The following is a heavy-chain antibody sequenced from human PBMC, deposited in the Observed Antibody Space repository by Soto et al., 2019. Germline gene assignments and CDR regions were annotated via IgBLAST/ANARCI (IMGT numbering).Heavy chain of an antibody. J-gene: IGHJ2*01. CDR1: GFNFRKFA. CDR2: MSERSGPP. CDR3: AKDQDNTDKYWIFDL. V-gene: IGHV3-23*01. Sequence: ELQLLESGGDSVQPGGSLRLSCAASGFNFRKFAMSWVRQATGKGLEWVSGMSERSGPPLYADSVKGRFTNSRDNSKSMLHLEMSSLRPGDTAVYYCAKDQDNTDKYWIFDLWGRGSPVTVSS. D-gene: IGHD4-17*01.